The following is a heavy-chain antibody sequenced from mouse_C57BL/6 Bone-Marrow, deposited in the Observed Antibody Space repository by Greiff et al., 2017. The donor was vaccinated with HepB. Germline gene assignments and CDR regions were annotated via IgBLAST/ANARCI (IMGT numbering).Heavy chain of an antibody. Sequence: LQESGAELAKPGASVKMSCRASGYNFLNYWIHWIKQRPGQGLEWIGYINPTTTSTKYNQKFQDKATLTADKSSSTAYIQLSSLTSEDSAVYYCARRGGDGPAWFAHWGQGTLVTVSA. J-gene: IGHJ3*01. CDR3: ARRGGDGPAWFAH. D-gene: IGHD2-3*01. CDR1: GYNFLNYW. V-gene: IGHV1-7*01. CDR2: INPTTTST.